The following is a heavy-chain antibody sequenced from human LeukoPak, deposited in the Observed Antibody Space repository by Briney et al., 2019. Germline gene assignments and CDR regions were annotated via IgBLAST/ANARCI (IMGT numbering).Heavy chain of an antibody. V-gene: IGHV1-18*01. CDR2: ISAYNGDT. D-gene: IGHD1-26*01. J-gene: IGHJ4*02. CDR3: ARSGSYGPNFAY. CDR1: GYTFTDHG. Sequence: ASVKVSCKASGYTFTDHGISWVRQARGQGLEWMGWISAYNGDTKYAQKFQGRVTITSETSTNTAYMELRSLRSDDTAVYYCARSGSYGPNFAYWGQGTLVTVSS.